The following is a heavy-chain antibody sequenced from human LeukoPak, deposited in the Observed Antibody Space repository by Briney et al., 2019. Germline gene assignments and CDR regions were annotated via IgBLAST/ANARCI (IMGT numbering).Heavy chain of an antibody. CDR3: AKDGGYSYGYFDY. CDR2: FSGSGDTT. Sequence: PGGSLRLSCTASGFTFTSYAMSWVRQAPGKGLEWVSIFSGSGDTTYYADSVKGRFTISRGTSKNTLYLHMNSLRAEDTALYYCAKDGGYSYGYFDYWGQGTLVTVSS. CDR1: GFTFTSYA. V-gene: IGHV3-23*01. J-gene: IGHJ4*02. D-gene: IGHD5-18*01.